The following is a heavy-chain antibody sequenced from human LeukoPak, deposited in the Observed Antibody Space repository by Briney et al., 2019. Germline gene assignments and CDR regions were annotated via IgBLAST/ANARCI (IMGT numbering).Heavy chain of an antibody. J-gene: IGHJ5*02. D-gene: IGHD4-23*01. CDR1: SYTFTNYA. V-gene: IGHV1-18*01. Sequence: GASVKVSCKASSYTFTNYAFTWVRQAPGQGLEWMGWISAYNGHTNYAQKLQGRVTMTADTSTSTAYMELRSLRSDDTAVYYCARDHAAGWELPLNWFDPWGQGTLVTVSS. CDR2: ISAYNGHT. CDR3: ARDHAAGWELPLNWFDP.